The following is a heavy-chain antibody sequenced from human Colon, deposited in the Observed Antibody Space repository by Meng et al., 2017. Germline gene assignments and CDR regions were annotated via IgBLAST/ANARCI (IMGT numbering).Heavy chain of an antibody. D-gene: IGHD4-23*01. Sequence: SLMISCTSSGLTFSDYAMSLFRQAPGKGPEWIGFIRSKASGGTTEYAASVKGRFTISRDDSRSIAYLQMNSLRTEDTALYYCATVASDRSVRAYYFDFWGQGTLVTVSS. J-gene: IGHJ4*02. CDR1: GLTFSDYA. CDR3: ATVASDRSVRAYYFDF. V-gene: IGHV3-49*03. CDR2: IRSKASGGTT.